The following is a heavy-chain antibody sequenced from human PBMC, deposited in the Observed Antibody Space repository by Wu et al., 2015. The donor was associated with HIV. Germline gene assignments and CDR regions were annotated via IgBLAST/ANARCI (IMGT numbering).Heavy chain of an antibody. CDR3: ARGGGVDYYDNWFDP. D-gene: IGHD3-16*01. CDR1: GYTFTNYD. J-gene: IGHJ5*02. V-gene: IGHV1-8*02. CDR2: MNADSGIT. Sequence: QVQLVQSGAEVKKPGASVKVSCKASGYTFTNYDVNWVRQSTTQGLEWLGWMNADSGITGYARKFQGRVTMTRNTSISTAYMELSSLRSEDTAVYYCARGGGVDYYDNWFDPGAREPWPPSPQ.